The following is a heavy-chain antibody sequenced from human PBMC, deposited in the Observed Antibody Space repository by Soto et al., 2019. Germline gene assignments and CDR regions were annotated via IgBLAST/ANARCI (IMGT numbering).Heavy chain of an antibody. CDR2: IIPILGIA. V-gene: IGHV1-69*02. J-gene: IGHJ4*02. CDR1: GGTFSSYT. D-gene: IGHD2-15*01. CDR3: AAPSCSGGSCYGSGY. Sequence: QVQLVQSGAEVKKPGSSVKVSCKASGGTFSSYTISWVRQAPGQGLEWMGRIIPILGIANYAQKFQGRVTITADKSTSTAYMELSSLRYEDTAVYYCAAPSCSGGSCYGSGYWGQGTLVTVSS.